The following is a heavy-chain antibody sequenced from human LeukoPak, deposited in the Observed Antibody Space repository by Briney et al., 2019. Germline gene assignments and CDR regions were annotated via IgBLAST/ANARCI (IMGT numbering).Heavy chain of an antibody. Sequence: GGSLRLSCAASGFTFSSYAMHWVRQAPGKGLEWVAVISYDGSNKYYADSVKGRFTISRDNSKNTLYLQMNSLRAEDTAVYYCAREGTYGDYYYYYREVGGKGTTVTVSS. D-gene: IGHD4-17*01. V-gene: IGHV3-30*04. CDR1: GFTFSSYA. J-gene: IGHJ6*03. CDR3: AREGTYGDYYYYYREV. CDR2: ISYDGSNK.